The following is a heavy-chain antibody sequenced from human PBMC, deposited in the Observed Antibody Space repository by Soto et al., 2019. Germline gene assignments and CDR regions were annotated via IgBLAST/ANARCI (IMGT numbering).Heavy chain of an antibody. CDR2: INHSGST. CDR1: GGSFSGYY. Sequence: SETLSLTXAVYGGSFSGYYWSWIRQPPGKGLEWIGEINHSGSTNYNPSLKSRVTISVDTSKNTPYLQMNSLRAEDTAVYYCARDYATIFGVVTPYYYGMDVWGQGTTVTVSS. CDR3: ARDYATIFGVVTPYYYGMDV. V-gene: IGHV4-34*01. J-gene: IGHJ6*02. D-gene: IGHD3-3*01.